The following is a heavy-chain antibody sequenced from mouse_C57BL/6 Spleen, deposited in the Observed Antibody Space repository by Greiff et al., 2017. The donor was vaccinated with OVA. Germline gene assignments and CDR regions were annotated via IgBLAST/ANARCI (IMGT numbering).Heavy chain of an antibody. CDR1: GFSFTSYG. D-gene: IGHD2-5*01. CDR2: IWSGGST. J-gene: IGHJ1*03. V-gene: IGHV2-2*01. Sequence: VHLVESGPGLVQPSQSLSITCTVSGFSFTSYGVHWVRQSPGKGLEWLGVIWSGGSTDYNAAFISRLSISKDNSKSQVFFKMNSLQADDTAIYYCARDTYYSKGWYFDVWGTGTTVTVSS. CDR3: ARDTYYSKGWYFDV.